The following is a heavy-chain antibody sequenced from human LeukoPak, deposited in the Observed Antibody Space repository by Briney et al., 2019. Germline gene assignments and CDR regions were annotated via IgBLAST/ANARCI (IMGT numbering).Heavy chain of an antibody. CDR3: ATDLGVGATGTWFDP. CDR2: FDPEDGET. D-gene: IGHD1-26*01. J-gene: IGHJ5*02. V-gene: IGHV1-24*01. CDR1: GYTLTELS. Sequence: ASVKVSCKVYGYTLTELSMQWVRQAPGKGLEWMGGFDPEDGETIYAQKFQGRVTMTEDTSTDTAYMELSSLRSEDTAVYYCATDLGVGATGTWFDPWGQGTLVTVSS.